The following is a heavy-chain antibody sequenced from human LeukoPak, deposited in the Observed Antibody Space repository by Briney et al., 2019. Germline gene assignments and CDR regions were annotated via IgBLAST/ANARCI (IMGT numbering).Heavy chain of an antibody. CDR1: GFTFSSYW. Sequence: GGSLRLSCAASGFTFSSYWMHWVRQAPGKGLVWVSRINTDGSSTSYADSVKGRFTISRDNAKNTLYLQMNSLRAEDTAVYFRAEDGIRYSGSYRGFDPWGQGTLVTVSS. CDR2: INTDGSST. CDR3: AEDGIRYSGSYRGFDP. J-gene: IGHJ5*02. V-gene: IGHV3-74*01. D-gene: IGHD1-26*01.